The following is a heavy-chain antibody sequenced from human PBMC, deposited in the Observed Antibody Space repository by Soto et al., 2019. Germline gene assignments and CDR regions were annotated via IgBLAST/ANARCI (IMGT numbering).Heavy chain of an antibody. CDR2: ISTNSRYT. D-gene: IGHD3-9*01. CDR1: GFTLSDYY. Sequence: TGGSLRLSCAASGFTLSDYYMTWIRQAPGKALEWISYISTNSRYTKYADSVKGRFTISRDDAKNSLYLQMNSLRVEDTAVYYCARVYDILTSAWLDPWGQGTLVTAPQ. J-gene: IGHJ5*02. V-gene: IGHV3-11*03. CDR3: ARVYDILTSAWLDP.